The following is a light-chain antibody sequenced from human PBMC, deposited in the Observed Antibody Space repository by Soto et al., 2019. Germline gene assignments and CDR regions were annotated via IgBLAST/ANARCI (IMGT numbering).Light chain of an antibody. Sequence: DIQLTQSPSSLSASVGDRVTITCRASQSISNSLNWYQQKPGKAPNLLIYGTSDLQSGVPSRFSGSGSGTEFTLAISSLQREDFATNYCKQSHRSSWTFGQGTNVEIK. CDR3: KQSHRSSWT. CDR2: GTS. V-gene: IGKV1-39*01. CDR1: QSISNS. J-gene: IGKJ1*01.